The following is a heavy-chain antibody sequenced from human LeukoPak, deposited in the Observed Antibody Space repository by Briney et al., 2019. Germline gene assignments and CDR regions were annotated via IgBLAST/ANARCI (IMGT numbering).Heavy chain of an antibody. J-gene: IGHJ6*03. Sequence: ASVKVSCKASGYTFTGYYMHWVRQAPGQGLEWMGWINPNSGGTNYAQKFQGRVTMTRDTSISTAYMEPSRLRSDDTAVYYCARDGGRGVYYMDVWGKGTTVTVSS. CDR3: ARDGGRGVYYMDV. V-gene: IGHV1-2*02. CDR1: GYTFTGYY. D-gene: IGHD1-26*01. CDR2: INPNSGGT.